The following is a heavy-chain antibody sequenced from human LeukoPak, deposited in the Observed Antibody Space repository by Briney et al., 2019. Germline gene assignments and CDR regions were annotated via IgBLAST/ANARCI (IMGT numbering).Heavy chain of an antibody. J-gene: IGHJ5*02. Sequence: PGGSLRLSCAASGFTFITYAMSWVRQAPGKELEWVSTISGSGTYTYYADSVKGRFTISRDNSKNTLSLQMNSLRPEDTAVYYCAKHPDGVDLYNWFDPWGQGSLVTVSS. V-gene: IGHV3-23*01. CDR3: AKHPDGVDLYNWFDP. CDR2: ISGSGTYT. CDR1: GFTFITYA. D-gene: IGHD3-16*01.